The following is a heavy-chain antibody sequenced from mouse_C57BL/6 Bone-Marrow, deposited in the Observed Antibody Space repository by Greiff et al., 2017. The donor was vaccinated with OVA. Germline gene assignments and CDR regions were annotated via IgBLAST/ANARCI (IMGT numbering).Heavy chain of an antibody. Sequence: EVKLEESEGGLVQPGSSMKLSCTASGFTFSDYYMAWVRQVPEKGLEWVANINYDGSSTYYLDSLKSRFIISRDNAKNMLYLQMSSLKSEDTATDYCARDRDGSFDYWGQGTTLTVSS. CDR1: GFTFSDYY. D-gene: IGHD2-3*01. CDR2: INYDGSST. CDR3: ARDRDGSFDY. V-gene: IGHV5-16*01. J-gene: IGHJ2*01.